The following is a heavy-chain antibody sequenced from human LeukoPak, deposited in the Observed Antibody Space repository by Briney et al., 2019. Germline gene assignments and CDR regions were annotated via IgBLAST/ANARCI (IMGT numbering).Heavy chain of an antibody. D-gene: IGHD3-22*01. CDR3: ARRAGNSGYFSDAFDI. CDR1: GYSFNSYW. Sequence: GESLKISCKGSGYSFNSYWIGWVRQMPGKGLKWMGIIYPGDSDARYSPSFQGQVTISADKSISTAYLQWSSLKASDTAIYYCARRAGNSGYFSDAFDIWGQGTMVTVSS. CDR2: IYPGDSDA. V-gene: IGHV5-51*01. J-gene: IGHJ3*02.